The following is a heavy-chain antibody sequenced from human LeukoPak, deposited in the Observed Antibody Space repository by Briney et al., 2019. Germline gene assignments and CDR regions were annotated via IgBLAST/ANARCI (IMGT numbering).Heavy chain of an antibody. Sequence: GGSLRLSCAASGFTFSSYAMSWVRQAPGKGLEWVSAISGSGGSTYYADSVKGRFTISRDNSKNTLYLQMNSLRVEDTAFYYCARDLAYSRLDYWGQGMLVTVSS. CDR3: ARDLAYSRLDY. CDR2: ISGSGGST. V-gene: IGHV3-23*01. D-gene: IGHD5-18*01. J-gene: IGHJ4*02. CDR1: GFTFSSYA.